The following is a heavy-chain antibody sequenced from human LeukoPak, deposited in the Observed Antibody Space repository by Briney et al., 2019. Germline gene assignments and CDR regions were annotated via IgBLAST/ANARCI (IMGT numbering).Heavy chain of an antibody. V-gene: IGHV3-23*01. CDR1: GFTFSSYA. Sequence: PGGSLRLSCAASGFTFSSYAMSWVRQAPGKGLEWVSAISGSGGSTYYADSVKGRFTISRDNSKNTLYLQMNSLRAEDTAVYYCAKPIGGTYYYDSSGYSDAFDIWGQGTMVTVSS. J-gene: IGHJ3*02. D-gene: IGHD3-22*01. CDR2: ISGSGGST. CDR3: AKPIGGTYYYDSSGYSDAFDI.